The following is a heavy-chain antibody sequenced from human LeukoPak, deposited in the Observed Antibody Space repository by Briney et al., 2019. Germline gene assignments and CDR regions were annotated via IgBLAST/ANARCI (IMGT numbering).Heavy chain of an antibody. CDR1: GVSVGSAGYY. J-gene: IGHJ4*02. D-gene: IGHD1-26*01. Sequence: SETLSLTCSVSGVSVGSAGYYWTWIRQPPGKGLEWVGYMYYSGNSNYNPFLKSRVTMSLDPSKNRFSLKLSSVTAADTAVYYCARSQSQSGSYRYYFTYWGQGTLVTVSS. CDR2: MYYSGNS. CDR3: ARSQSQSGSYRYYFTY. V-gene: IGHV4-61*08.